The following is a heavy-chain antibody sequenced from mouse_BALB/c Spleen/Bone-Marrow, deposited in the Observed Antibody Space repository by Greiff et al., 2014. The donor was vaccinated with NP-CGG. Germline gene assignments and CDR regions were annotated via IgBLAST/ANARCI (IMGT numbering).Heavy chain of an antibody. J-gene: IGHJ1*01. CDR2: ISSGGST. D-gene: IGHD1-1*01. CDR3: ARVTDTFYYGSSYWYFDV. V-gene: IGHV5-6-5*01. CDR1: GFTFSSYA. Sequence: DVKLQESGGGLVKPGGSLKLSCAASGFTFSSYAMSWVRQTPEKRLEWVAPISSGGSTYYPDSMKGRFTISRDNVRNILYLQMSSLRSEDTAMYYCARVTDTFYYGSSYWYFDVWGAGTTVTVSS.